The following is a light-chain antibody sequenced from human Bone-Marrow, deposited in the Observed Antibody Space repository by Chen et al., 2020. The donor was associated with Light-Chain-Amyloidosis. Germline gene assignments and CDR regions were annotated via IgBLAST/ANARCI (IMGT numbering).Light chain of an antibody. CDR2: DDS. Sequence: SYVLPQPSSVSVAPGQTATLPCGGNHIGSTSVHWYQQTPGQAPLLVVYDDSERPSGITDRLSGSKSGNTATLTISRVEAGDEADYYCQVWDRSSDRPVFGGVTKLTVL. CDR1: HIGSTS. CDR3: QVWDRSSDRPV. J-gene: IGLJ3*02. V-gene: IGLV3-21*02.